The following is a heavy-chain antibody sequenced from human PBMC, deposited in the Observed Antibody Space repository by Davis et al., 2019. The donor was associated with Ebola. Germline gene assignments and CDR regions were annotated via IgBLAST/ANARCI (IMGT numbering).Heavy chain of an antibody. Sequence: GESLKISCAASGFTFSSYSMNWVRQAPGKGLEWVSYISTTSGTIYYADSVKGRFTIYRDNAKNSLYLQMNSLRDEDTAVYFCARVRSGYYPSAMDVWGQGTTVTVSS. D-gene: IGHD3-3*01. J-gene: IGHJ6*02. CDR1: GFTFSSYS. CDR2: ISTTSGTI. V-gene: IGHV3-48*02. CDR3: ARVRSGYYPSAMDV.